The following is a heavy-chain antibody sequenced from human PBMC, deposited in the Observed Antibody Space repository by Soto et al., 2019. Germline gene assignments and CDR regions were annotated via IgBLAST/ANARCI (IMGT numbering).Heavy chain of an antibody. Sequence: GTSVKVSCEASGGSYSSYAISWVRQAPEQGLEWMGGIIPIFGTANYAQKFQGRVTITADESTSTAYMELSSLRSEDTAVYYCARDVDTALVLMGDAFDIWGQGTMVTVSS. V-gene: IGHV1-69*13. D-gene: IGHD5-18*01. J-gene: IGHJ3*02. CDR2: IIPIFGTA. CDR3: ARDVDTALVLMGDAFDI. CDR1: GGSYSSYA.